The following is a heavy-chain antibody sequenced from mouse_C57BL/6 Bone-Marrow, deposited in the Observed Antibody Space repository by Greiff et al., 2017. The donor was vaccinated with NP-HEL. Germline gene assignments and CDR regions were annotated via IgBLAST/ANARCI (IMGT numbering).Heavy chain of an antibody. CDR2: IDPSDSYT. Sequence: VQLQQSGAELVKPGASVKLSCKASGYTFTSYWMQWVKQRPGQGLEWIGEIDPSDSYTNYNQKFKGKATLTVDTSSSTAYMQLSSLTSEDSAVYYCARGDYYYGSGWGQGTTLTVSS. J-gene: IGHJ2*01. CDR1: GYTFTSYW. V-gene: IGHV1-50*01. CDR3: ARGDYYYGSG. D-gene: IGHD1-1*01.